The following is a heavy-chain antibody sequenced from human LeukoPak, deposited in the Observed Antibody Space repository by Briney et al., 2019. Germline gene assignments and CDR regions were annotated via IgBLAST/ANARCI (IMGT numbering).Heavy chain of an antibody. J-gene: IGHJ4*02. CDR3: AQAGAYYYDSSGYPLPDY. V-gene: IGHV1-2*02. CDR1: GYIFTGYY. CDR2: INPNSGGT. Sequence: GASVKVSCKASGYIFTGYYMHWVRQAPGQGLEWMGWINPNSGGTNYAQKFQGRVTMTRDTSISTAYMELSRLRSDDTAVYYCAQAGAYYYDSSGYPLPDYWGQGTLVTVSS. D-gene: IGHD3-22*01.